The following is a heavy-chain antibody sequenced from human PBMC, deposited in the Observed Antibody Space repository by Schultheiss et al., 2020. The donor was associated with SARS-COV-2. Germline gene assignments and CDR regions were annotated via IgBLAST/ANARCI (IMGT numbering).Heavy chain of an antibody. D-gene: IGHD6-13*01. CDR1: GFTFSSYG. J-gene: IGHJ6*02. Sequence: GGSLRLSCAASGFTFSSYGMHWVRQAPGKGLEWVAIISYDVSDKYYADSVKGRFTISRDNAKNSLYLQMNSLRAEDTAVYYCARGGRSSSPFDYYYGMDVWGQGTTVTVSS. CDR3: ARGGRSSSPFDYYYGMDV. V-gene: IGHV3-30*12. CDR2: ISYDVSDK.